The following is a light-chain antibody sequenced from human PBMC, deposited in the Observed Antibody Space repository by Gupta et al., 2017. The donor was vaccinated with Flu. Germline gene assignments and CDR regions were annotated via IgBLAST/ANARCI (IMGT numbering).Light chain of an antibody. CDR3: QQYNNWPFMYT. J-gene: IGKJ2*01. V-gene: IGKV3-15*01. CDR2: GAS. Sequence: TVPVPPAERATLSSRASQSVSSTLAGYQQIPGQAPRLLIYGASTRATGIPARFSGSGSGTEFTLTISILQSEDFAVYYCQQYNNWPFMYTFGQGTRLEIK. CDR1: QSVSST.